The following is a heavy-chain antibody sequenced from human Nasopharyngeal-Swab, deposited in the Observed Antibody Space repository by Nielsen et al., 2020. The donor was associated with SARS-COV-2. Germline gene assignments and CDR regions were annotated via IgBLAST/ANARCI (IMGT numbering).Heavy chain of an antibody. CDR2: IGDQAHSYAT. Sequence: KIPCAAPGFLFSGSAIHWVRQASGKGLAWVGGIGDQAHSYATTYAASMEGRFTITRTDSNNTAYLEMDSLKTEDTALYYCTTDYYFDYWGRGTLVTVSS. J-gene: IGHJ4*02. V-gene: IGHV3-73*01. CDR1: GFLFSGSA. CDR3: TTDYYFDY.